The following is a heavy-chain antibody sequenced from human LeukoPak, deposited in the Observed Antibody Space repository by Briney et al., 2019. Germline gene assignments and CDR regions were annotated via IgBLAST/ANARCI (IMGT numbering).Heavy chain of an antibody. CDR2: IKQDGSEK. CDR3: ARDDRYSYGYNDY. Sequence: GGSLRLSCAASGFTLSSYWMSWVRQAPGKGLEWVANIKQDGSEKYYVDSVKGRFTISRDNAKNSLYLQMNSLRAEDTAVYYCARDDRYSYGYNDYWGQGTLVTVSS. V-gene: IGHV3-7*01. J-gene: IGHJ4*02. CDR1: GFTLSSYW. D-gene: IGHD5-18*01.